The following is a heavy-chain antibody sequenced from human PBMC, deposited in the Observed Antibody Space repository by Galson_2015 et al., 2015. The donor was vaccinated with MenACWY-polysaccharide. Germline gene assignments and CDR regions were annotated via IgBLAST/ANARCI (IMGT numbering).Heavy chain of an antibody. CDR3: ARGAYSSFDI. CDR1: GDSVSNNHVT. CDR2: TYRGSN. D-gene: IGHD2-15*01. V-gene: IGHV6-1*01. J-gene: IGHJ3*02. Sequence: AISGDSVSNNHVTWNWIRQSPSRGLEWLGRTYRGSNQYAASMRGRIAINSDTSTNQFPLQLSSVTPEDTGLYYCARGAYSSFDIWGQGTMVTVSS.